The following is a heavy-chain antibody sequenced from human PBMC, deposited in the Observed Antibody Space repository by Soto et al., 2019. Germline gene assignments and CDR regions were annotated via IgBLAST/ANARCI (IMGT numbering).Heavy chain of an antibody. CDR2: INPDGGRK. D-gene: IGHD3-3*01. CDR1: GFTFSTYW. J-gene: IGHJ4*02. Sequence: EVQLVESGGGLVQPGGSLRLSCAASGFTFSTYWMHWVRQPPGKGLEWLVNINPDGGRKFYLDSIKGRFVISRDNPRNSLEVKLDGLRADDTAVYSGAEACGSGGAYWGQGTLVTVSS. V-gene: IGHV3-7*01. CDR3: AEACGSGGAY.